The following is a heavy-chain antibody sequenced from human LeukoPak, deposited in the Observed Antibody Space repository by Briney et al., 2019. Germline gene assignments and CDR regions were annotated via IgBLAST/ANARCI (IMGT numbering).Heavy chain of an antibody. V-gene: IGHV3-21*01. CDR2: ISSSSSYI. J-gene: IGHJ6*02. Sequence: GGSLRLSCAASRFTFSSYSMNWVRQAPGKGLEWVSSISSSSSYIYYADSVKGRFTISRDNAKNSLYLQMNSLRAEDTAVYYCARDPSGTGMDVWGQGTTVTVSS. D-gene: IGHD1-1*01. CDR3: ARDPSGTGMDV. CDR1: RFTFSSYS.